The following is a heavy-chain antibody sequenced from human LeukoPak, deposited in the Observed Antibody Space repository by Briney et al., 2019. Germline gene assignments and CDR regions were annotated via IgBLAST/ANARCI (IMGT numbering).Heavy chain of an antibody. CDR2: IRYDGSNK. CDR3: AKGLLATSFAFDI. CDR1: GFTFGSYG. J-gene: IGHJ3*02. V-gene: IGHV3-30*02. Sequence: GGSLRLSCAASGFTFGSYGMHWVRQAPGKGLEWVAFIRYDGSNKYYADSVKGRFTISRDNSKNTLYLQMNSLRAEDTAVYYCAKGLLATSFAFDIWGQGTMVTVSS. D-gene: IGHD2-21*01.